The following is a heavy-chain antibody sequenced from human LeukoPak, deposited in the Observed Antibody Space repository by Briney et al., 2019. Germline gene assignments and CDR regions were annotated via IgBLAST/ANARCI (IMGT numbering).Heavy chain of an antibody. CDR1: GFTFSTFA. V-gene: IGHV3-23*01. CDR2: ISGSDHST. J-gene: IGHJ6*02. D-gene: IGHD6-13*01. Sequence: GGSLRLSCAASGFTFSTFAINWVRQAPGKGLEWVSGISGSDHSTYYAASVKGRFIISRDNSKNTLYLQMNSLRAEDTAVYYCAKAASSSWPSYYYGMDVWGQGTTVTVSS. CDR3: AKAASSSWPSYYYGMDV.